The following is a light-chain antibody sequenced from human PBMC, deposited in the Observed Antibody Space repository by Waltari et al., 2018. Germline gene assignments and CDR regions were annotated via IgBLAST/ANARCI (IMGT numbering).Light chain of an antibody. V-gene: IGKV3-20*01. J-gene: IGKJ4*01. CDR2: GAS. Sequence: IVLPHSPETLPLSPAQRATPSRRASKPINNNFLVWNRQKPGQAPRLIIHGASSRATGFPDRFSGSGSGTDFTLTSRRLEPEDVAVYDCQQYDGSILTFGGGTKVEI. CDR1: KPINNNF. CDR3: QQYDGSILT.